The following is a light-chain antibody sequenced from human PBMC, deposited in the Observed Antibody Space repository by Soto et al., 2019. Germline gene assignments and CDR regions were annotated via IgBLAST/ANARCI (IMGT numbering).Light chain of an antibody. CDR2: DAS. J-gene: IGKJ2*01. CDR3: KQYYTYPHT. V-gene: IGKV1-8*01. CDR1: QGIISY. Sequence: IRMTQSPSSFSASTGDRVTITCRASQGIISYLAWYQQNPGKDPQLLFYDASTLHYGVPSRFSGSGSGTDFTLTISCLQAEDFGTYYCKQYYTYPHTFGQGTKLEIK.